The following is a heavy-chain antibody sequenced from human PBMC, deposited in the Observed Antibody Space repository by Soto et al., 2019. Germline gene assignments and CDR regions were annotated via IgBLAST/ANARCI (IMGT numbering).Heavy chain of an antibody. CDR1: GGSFSGYY. V-gene: IGHV4-34*01. J-gene: IGHJ4*02. Sequence: QVQLQQWGAGLLKPSETLSLTCAVYGGSFSGYYWSWIRQPPGKGLEWIGEINHSGSTNYNPSLKRRVTLSVDSSKNQFSLKLSSVTAADTAVYYCARGVKYCSGGSCPPAYDYFDYWGQGTLVTVSS. CDR2: INHSGST. D-gene: IGHD2-15*01. CDR3: ARGVKYCSGGSCPPAYDYFDY.